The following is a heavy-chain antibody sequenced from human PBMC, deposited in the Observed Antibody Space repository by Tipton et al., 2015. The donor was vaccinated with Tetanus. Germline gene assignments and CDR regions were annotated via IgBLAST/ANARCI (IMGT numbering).Heavy chain of an antibody. D-gene: IGHD2-15*01. CDR1: GVSIKRSSFY. CDR2: INYSGTT. Sequence: TLSLTCAVSGVSIKRSSFYWGWIRQAPGRGLEWIGSINYSGTTYYSPPLKNRATISVDTPKNQLSLKITSVTADDTSVYYCARRPECRGGTCPWYFDLWGPGALGTVSS. J-gene: IGHJ2*01. V-gene: IGHV4-39*01. CDR3: ARRPECRGGTCPWYFDL.